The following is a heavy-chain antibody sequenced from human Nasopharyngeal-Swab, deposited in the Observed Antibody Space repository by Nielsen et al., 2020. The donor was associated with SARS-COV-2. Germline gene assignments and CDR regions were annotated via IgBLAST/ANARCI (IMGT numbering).Heavy chain of an antibody. CDR2: INSDGSST. V-gene: IGHV3-74*01. J-gene: IGHJ3*02. CDR3: ASMAFDI. Sequence: GESLKISCAASGFTFSSYWMHWVRQAPGKGLVWVSRINSDGSSTSYADSVKGRFTISRGNAKNTLYLQMNSLRAEDTAVYYCASMAFDIWGQGTMVTVSS. CDR1: GFTFSSYW.